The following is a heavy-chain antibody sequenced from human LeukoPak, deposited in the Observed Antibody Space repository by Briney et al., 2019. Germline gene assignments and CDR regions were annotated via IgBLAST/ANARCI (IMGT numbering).Heavy chain of an antibody. CDR1: GVSISSSNSY. Sequence: SETLSLICSVSGVSISSSNSYWGWIRQPPGKGLEWIGSIYYTGNTYYNASLKSQVSISIDMSKNQFSLKLSSVTAADTAVYYCARVWDYTVYYASTGDAFDIWGQGTMVTVSS. V-gene: IGHV4-39*01. CDR3: ARVWDYTVYYASTGDAFDI. CDR2: IYYTGNT. J-gene: IGHJ3*02. D-gene: IGHD3-10*01.